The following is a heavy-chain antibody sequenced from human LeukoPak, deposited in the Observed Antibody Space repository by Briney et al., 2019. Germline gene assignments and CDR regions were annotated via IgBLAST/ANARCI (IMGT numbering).Heavy chain of an antibody. V-gene: IGHV4-39*07. CDR2: IYYSGST. J-gene: IGHJ4*02. Sequence: PSETLSLTCTVSGGSISSSSYYWGWIRQPPGKGLEWIGSIYYSGSTYYNPSLKSRVTISVDTSKNQFSLKLSSVTAADTAVYYCARECSSGWYRSCFDYWGQGTLVTVSS. CDR3: ARECSSGWYRSCFDY. CDR1: GGSISSSSYY. D-gene: IGHD6-19*01.